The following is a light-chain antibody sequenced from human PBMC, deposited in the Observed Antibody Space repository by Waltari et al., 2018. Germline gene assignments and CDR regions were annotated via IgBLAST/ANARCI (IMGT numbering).Light chain of an antibody. Sequence: VLTQSPATLSLSPGERATLSCRASQGVSSYVAWYQHKPGQPPRLLIYDATNRATGIPARFSGSGSGTDFTLTISSLEPEDFAVYYCQQRYSWPATFGPGTKVVI. CDR3: QQRYSWPAT. CDR1: QGVSSY. CDR2: DAT. J-gene: IGKJ3*01. V-gene: IGKV3-11*01.